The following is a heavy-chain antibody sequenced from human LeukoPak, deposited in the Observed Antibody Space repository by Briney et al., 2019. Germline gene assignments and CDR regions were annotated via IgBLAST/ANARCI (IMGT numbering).Heavy chain of an antibody. J-gene: IGHJ4*02. CDR1: GFTFDRFT. Sequence: GGSLRLSCAASGFTFDRFTIDWVRHTPGKGLEWVSLINRRGHTFYADSVKGRFTVSRDNSRHSVFLQMHSLRPEHTALYHCAKEVDCPSDCLFFHSWGQGPLVTVSS. D-gene: IGHD2-21*02. V-gene: IGHV3-43*01. CDR2: INRRGHT. CDR3: AKEVDCPSDCLFFHS.